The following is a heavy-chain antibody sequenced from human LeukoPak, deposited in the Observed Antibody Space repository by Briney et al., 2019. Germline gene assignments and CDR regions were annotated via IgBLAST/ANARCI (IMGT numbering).Heavy chain of an antibody. CDR2: IRYDGSNK. J-gene: IGHJ4*02. V-gene: IGHV3-30*02. D-gene: IGHD2-21*01. CDR1: GFTFSSYG. Sequence: GGSLRLSCAASGFTFSSYGMHWVRQAPGKGLEWVAFIRYDGSNKYYADSVKGRFTISRDNSKNTLYLHVNSLRPEDTAVYYCVRDQSLTVITIYVYWGQGTLVTVSS. CDR3: VRDQSLTVITIYVY.